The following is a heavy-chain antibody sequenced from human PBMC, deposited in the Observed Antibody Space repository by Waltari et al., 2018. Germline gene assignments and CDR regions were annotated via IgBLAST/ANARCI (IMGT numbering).Heavy chain of an antibody. CDR1: GSTFSLRD. D-gene: IGHD1-26*01. V-gene: IGHV3-30*02. Sequence: QVQVVDSGGGVVQPGGSLSLSCAASGSTFSLRDMQWVRQAPGKGLEWVAFIRNDGGNAYYADSAKGRFTISRDNSKNMVYLQMNSLRPEDTAMYFCIKGGTSFDWWGQGTLVTVSS. J-gene: IGHJ4*02. CDR2: IRNDGGNA. CDR3: IKGGTSFDW.